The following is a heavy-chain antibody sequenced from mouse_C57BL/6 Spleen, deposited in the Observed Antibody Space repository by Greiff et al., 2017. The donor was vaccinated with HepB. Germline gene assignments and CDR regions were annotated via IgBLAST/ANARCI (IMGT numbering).Heavy chain of an antibody. CDR3: ARSGGSSYGYAMDY. D-gene: IGHD1-1*01. Sequence: QVQLQQPGAELVRPGTSVKLSCKASGYTFTSYWMHWVKQRPGQGLEWIGVIDPSDSYTNYNQKFKGKATLTVDTSSSTAYMQLSSLTSEDSAVYYCARSGGSSYGYAMDYWGQGTSVTVSS. J-gene: IGHJ4*01. CDR1: GYTFTSYW. CDR2: IDPSDSYT. V-gene: IGHV1-59*01.